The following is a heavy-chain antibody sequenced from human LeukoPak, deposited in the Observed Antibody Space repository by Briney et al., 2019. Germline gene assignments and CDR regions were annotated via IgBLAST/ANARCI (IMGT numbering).Heavy chain of an antibody. CDR1: GFTFSSYG. J-gene: IGHJ4*02. D-gene: IGHD6-19*01. V-gene: IGHV3-23*01. CDR3: AKNSRPVAGRPNFDF. CDR2: ISASGDST. Sequence: GGSLRLSCAASGFTFSSYGMHWVRQAPGKGLEWVSSISASGDSTYYADSVKGRFTISRDNSNNTLYLQMNSLRADDTAIYYCAKNSRPVAGRPNFDFWGQGTLVTVSS.